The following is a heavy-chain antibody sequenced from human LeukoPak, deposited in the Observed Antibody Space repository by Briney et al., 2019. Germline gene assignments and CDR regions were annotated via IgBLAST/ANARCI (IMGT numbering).Heavy chain of an antibody. CDR2: IYTSGST. J-gene: IGHJ4*02. CDR1: GGSNSIYY. Sequence: PSETLSLTCTISGGSNSIYYWSWIRQHAGKGLEWIGRIYTSGSTNYNPSLKSRVTISVDTSKNQFSLKLSSVTAADTAVYYCARDYYYYDSSGYSAWGQGTLVTVSS. CDR3: ARDYYYYDSSGYSA. D-gene: IGHD3-22*01. V-gene: IGHV4-4*07.